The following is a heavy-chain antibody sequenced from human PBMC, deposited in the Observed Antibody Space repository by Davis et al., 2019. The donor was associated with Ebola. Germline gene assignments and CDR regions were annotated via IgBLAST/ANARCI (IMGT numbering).Heavy chain of an antibody. CDR2: INSGGSVT. V-gene: IGHV3-74*01. D-gene: IGHD3-3*01. Sequence: LSLTCAASGFTFSSFWMHWVRQSPGKGLVWVSRINSGGSVTSYADSVKGRFTISRDNAKNTLYLQMNSLRAEDSAVYYCASQGFRQSRDYWGQGTLVTVSP. CDR1: GFTFSSFW. CDR3: ASQGFRQSRDY. J-gene: IGHJ4*01.